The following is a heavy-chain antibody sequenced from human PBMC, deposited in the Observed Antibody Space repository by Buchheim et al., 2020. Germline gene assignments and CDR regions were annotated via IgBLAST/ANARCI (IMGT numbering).Heavy chain of an antibody. D-gene: IGHD2-21*02. Sequence: QVQLVQSGAEVKKPGASVKVSCKASGYRFSDYYMHWVRQAPGQGLEWMGWINPNSGGTNSAQNFKGRVTMTRDTSISTVYMELSRLRPDDTAVYYCARDLEGVTDYWGQGTL. CDR3: ARDLEGVTDY. CDR2: INPNSGGT. J-gene: IGHJ4*02. V-gene: IGHV1-2*02. CDR1: GYRFSDYY.